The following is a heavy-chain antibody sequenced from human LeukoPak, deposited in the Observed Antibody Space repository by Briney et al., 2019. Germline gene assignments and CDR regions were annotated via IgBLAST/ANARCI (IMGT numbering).Heavy chain of an antibody. D-gene: IGHD4-17*01. CDR2: IWYDGSNK. Sequence: PGGSLRLSCAASGFTFSSYGMHWVRQAPGKGLEWVAVIWYDGSNKYYADSVKGRFTISRDNSKNTLYLQMNSLRAEDTAVYCCARDRNDYGYFDYWGQGTLVTVSS. CDR1: GFTFSSYG. V-gene: IGHV3-33*01. CDR3: ARDRNDYGYFDY. J-gene: IGHJ4*02.